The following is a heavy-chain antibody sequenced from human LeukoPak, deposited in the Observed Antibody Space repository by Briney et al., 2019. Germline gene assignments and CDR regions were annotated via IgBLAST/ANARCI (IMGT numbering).Heavy chain of an antibody. Sequence: SETLSLTCTVSGGSISSSSYYWGWIRQPPGKGLEWIGSIYYSGSTYYNPSLKSRVTISVDTSKNQFSLKLSSVTAADTAVYYCARGRWKTGMDSPYYFDFWGQGTLVTVSP. V-gene: IGHV4-39*01. CDR3: ARGRWKTGMDSPYYFDF. CDR2: IYYSGST. D-gene: IGHD2-2*03. CDR1: GGSISSSSYY. J-gene: IGHJ4*02.